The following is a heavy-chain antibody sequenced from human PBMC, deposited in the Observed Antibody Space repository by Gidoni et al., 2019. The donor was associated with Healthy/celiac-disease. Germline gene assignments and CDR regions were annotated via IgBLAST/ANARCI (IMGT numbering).Heavy chain of an antibody. CDR2: ISGSGGST. CDR3: AKSPYSSSWQTYYFDY. Sequence: EVQLLESGGGLVQPGGSLRFSCAASGLTFSSYAMSWVRQAPGRGLEWVYGISGSGGSTYYADSVKGRFTISRDNSKNTLYLQMNSLRAEDTAVYYCAKSPYSSSWQTYYFDYWGQGTLVTVSS. V-gene: IGHV3-23*01. CDR1: GLTFSSYA. D-gene: IGHD6-13*01. J-gene: IGHJ4*02.